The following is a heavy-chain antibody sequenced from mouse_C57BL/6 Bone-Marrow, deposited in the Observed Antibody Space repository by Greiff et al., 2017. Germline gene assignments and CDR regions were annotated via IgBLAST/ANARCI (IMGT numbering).Heavy chain of an antibody. CDR3: ASFDGNYFDF. V-gene: IGHV14-4*01. CDR2: IDPEIGDT. J-gene: IGHJ2*01. CDR1: GFNIKDDH. Sequence: EVQLVESGAELVRPGASVKLSCTASGFNIKDDHIHWVKQRPEQGLEWIGWIDPEIGDTEYASKFQGKATITSDKSSNTAYLQLSSLTSEDTAVYYCASFDGNYFDFWGQGTPLTVAS. D-gene: IGHD2-3*01.